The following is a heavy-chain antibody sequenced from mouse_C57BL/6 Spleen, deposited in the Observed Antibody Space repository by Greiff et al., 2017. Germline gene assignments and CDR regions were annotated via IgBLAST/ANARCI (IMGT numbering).Heavy chain of an antibody. CDR1: GYTFPSYG. CDR3: ARDHYGSSDRYYFDY. D-gene: IGHD1-1*01. V-gene: IGHV1-81*01. CDR2: IYPRSGNT. J-gene: IGHJ2*01. Sequence: VQLQQSGAELARPGASVKLSCKASGYTFPSYGISWVKQRTGQGLEWIGEIYPRSGNTYYNEKFKGKATLTADKSSSTAYMELRSLTSEDSAVYFCARDHYGSSDRYYFDYWGQGTTLTVSS.